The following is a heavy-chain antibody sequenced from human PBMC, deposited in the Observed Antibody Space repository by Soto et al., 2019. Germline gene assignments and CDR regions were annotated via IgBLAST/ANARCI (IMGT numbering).Heavy chain of an antibody. V-gene: IGHV3-11*01. CDR1: GFTFSDYY. CDR3: ARGPYYYDSSGYGY. CDR2: ISSSGSTI. J-gene: IGHJ4*02. D-gene: IGHD3-22*01. Sequence: PVGALRLSCAASGFTFSDYYMSWIRQAPGKGLEWVSYISSSGSTIYYADSVKGRFTISRDNAKNSLYLQMNSLRAEDTAVYYCARGPYYYDSSGYGYWGQGTLVTVSS.